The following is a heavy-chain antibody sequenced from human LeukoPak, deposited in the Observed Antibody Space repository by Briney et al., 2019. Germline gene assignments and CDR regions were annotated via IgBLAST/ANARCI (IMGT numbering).Heavy chain of an antibody. CDR3: ARGRTSVFWSGLNGGYYMDV. J-gene: IGHJ6*03. D-gene: IGHD3-3*01. Sequence: ASVKVSCMASGYTFTGYYMHWVRQAPGQGLEWMGWINPNSGGTNYAQKLQGRVTMTRDTSISTAYMELSRLRSDDTAVYYCARGRTSVFWSGLNGGYYMDVWGKGTTVTVSS. CDR1: GYTFTGYY. V-gene: IGHV1-2*02. CDR2: INPNSGGT.